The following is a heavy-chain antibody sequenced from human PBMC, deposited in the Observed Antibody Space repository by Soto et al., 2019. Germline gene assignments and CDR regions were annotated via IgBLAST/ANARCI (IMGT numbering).Heavy chain of an antibody. CDR1: GFTFSSYG. J-gene: IGHJ2*01. Sequence: QVQLVESGGGVVQPGRSLRLSCAASGFTFSSYGMHWVRQAPGKGLEWVAVISYDGSNKYYADSVKGRFTISRDNSKTTLYLQMNSLRAEDTAVYYCAKGRWLELELRGWYFDLWGRGTLVTVSS. CDR2: ISYDGSNK. D-gene: IGHD1-7*01. V-gene: IGHV3-30*18. CDR3: AKGRWLELELRGWYFDL.